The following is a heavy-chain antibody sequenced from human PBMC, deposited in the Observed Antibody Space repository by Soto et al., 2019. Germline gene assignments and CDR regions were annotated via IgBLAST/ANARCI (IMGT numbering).Heavy chain of an antibody. Sequence: GGSLRLSCATPGFTFSSYAMSWVRQAPGKGLEWVSALSGSGGSTYYADSVKGRFTISRGNSKNTLYLQMNSLRADDTAVYYCATDWDNYGSSAYDSLEHWGQGNLVTVSS. D-gene: IGHD3-22*01. J-gene: IGHJ1*01. CDR3: ATDWDNYGSSAYDSLEH. CDR1: GFTFSSYA. CDR2: LSGSGGST. V-gene: IGHV3-23*01.